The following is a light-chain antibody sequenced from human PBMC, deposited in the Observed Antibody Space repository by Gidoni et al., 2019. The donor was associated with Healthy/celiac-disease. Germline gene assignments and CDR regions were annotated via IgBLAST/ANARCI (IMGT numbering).Light chain of an antibody. CDR3: QQYNNWTPTYT. CDR2: GAS. Sequence: EIVITHSPATLSVSPGERATLSCRASQSVSSNLAWFQQKPGQAPRLLIYGASTRATGIPARLSGSGSGTEFTLTISSMQSEDYEVYYCQQYNNWTPTYTFGQXTKLEIK. CDR1: QSVSSN. V-gene: IGKV3-15*01. J-gene: IGKJ2*01.